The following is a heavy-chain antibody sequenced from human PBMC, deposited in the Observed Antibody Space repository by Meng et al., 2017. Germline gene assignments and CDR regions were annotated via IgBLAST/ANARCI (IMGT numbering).Heavy chain of an antibody. J-gene: IGHJ4*02. D-gene: IGHD2-21*02. Sequence: QVHQQGPGPGLVKPSGTLSLTSAVPGGASSSNNWWSWVRQPPGKGLEWIGEVYHNGNANYNPSLKSRVTISVDKSKNQFSPKLSFVAAADTAIYYCARELDAVGVTAYDLWGQGTLVTVSS. V-gene: IGHV4-4*02. CDR2: VYHNGNA. CDR1: GGASSSNNW. CDR3: ARELDAVGVTAYDL.